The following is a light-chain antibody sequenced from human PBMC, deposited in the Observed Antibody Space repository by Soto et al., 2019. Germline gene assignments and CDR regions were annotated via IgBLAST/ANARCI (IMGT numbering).Light chain of an antibody. CDR2: DAS. J-gene: IGKJ5*01. CDR1: QSISFY. Sequence: ELLLTQSPATLSLSPGEIATLSCRASQSISFYLTWYQHKPGQAPRLLIYDASNRVTGIPARFSGSGYGTDFTLTISSLEPEDFAVYYCQQRSNWPTFGQGTRLEIK. CDR3: QQRSNWPT. V-gene: IGKV3-11*01.